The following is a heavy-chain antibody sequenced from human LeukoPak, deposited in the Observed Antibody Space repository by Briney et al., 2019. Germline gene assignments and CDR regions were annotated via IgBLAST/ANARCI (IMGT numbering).Heavy chain of an antibody. V-gene: IGHV1-46*01. CDR2: INPSGGST. J-gene: IGHJ4*02. CDR3: ARDSSSLTGFDY. Sequence: ASVKVSCKASGYTFTSYYMHWVRQAPGQGLEWMGIINPSGGSTSYAQKFQGGVTMTRDTSTSTVYMELSSLRSEDTAVYYCARDSSSLTGFDYWGQGTLVTVSS. CDR1: GYTFTSYY. D-gene: IGHD6-13*01.